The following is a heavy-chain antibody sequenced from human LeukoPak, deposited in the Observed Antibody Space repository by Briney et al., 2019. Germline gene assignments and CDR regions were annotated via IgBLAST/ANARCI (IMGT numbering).Heavy chain of an antibody. CDR3: AKVGGYYYDSSGYYYFDY. V-gene: IGHV3-9*01. Sequence: GRSLRLSCAASGFTFDDYAMHWVRQAPGKGLEWVSGISWNSGSIGYADSVKGRFTISRDNSKNTLYLQMNSLRAEDTAVYYCAKVGGYYYDSSGYYYFDYWGQGTLVTVSS. D-gene: IGHD3-22*01. CDR1: GFTFDDYA. CDR2: ISWNSGSI. J-gene: IGHJ4*02.